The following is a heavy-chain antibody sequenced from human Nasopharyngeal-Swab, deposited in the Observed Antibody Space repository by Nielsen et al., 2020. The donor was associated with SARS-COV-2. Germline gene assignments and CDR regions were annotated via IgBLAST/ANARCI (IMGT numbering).Heavy chain of an antibody. J-gene: IGHJ3*02. V-gene: IGHV3-30*03. CDR3: LRDGYNVAFDI. CDR2: ISDSGRTE. D-gene: IGHD5-24*01. CDR1: GFSLNSYG. Sequence: GESLKISCAASGFSLNSYGMHWVRQAPGKGLEWVAIISDSGRTEHFGDSVKGRFTISRDDARNTLYLEMNSLRAEDTAVYYCLRDGYNVAFDIWGQGTMVTVSS.